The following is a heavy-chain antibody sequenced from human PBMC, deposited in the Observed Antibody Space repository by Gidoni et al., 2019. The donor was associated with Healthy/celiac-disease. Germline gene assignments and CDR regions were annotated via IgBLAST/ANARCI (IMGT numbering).Heavy chain of an antibody. J-gene: IGHJ4*02. D-gene: IGHD4-17*01. V-gene: IGHV3-73*02. CDR2: IRSKANSYAT. CDR3: TRWMTTVTSGFDY. CDR1: GFTFSGSA. Sequence: EVQLVESGGGLVQPGGSLTLSCAASGFTFSGSAMHWVRQASGKGLEWVGRIRSKANSYATAYAASVKGRFTISRDDSKNTAYLQMNSLKTEDTAVYYCTRWMTTVTSGFDYWGQGTLVTVSS.